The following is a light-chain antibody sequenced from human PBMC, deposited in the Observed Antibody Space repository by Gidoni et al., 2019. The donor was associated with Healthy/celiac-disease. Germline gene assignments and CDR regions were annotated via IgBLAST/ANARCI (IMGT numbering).Light chain of an antibody. V-gene: IGKV2-28*01. CDR3: RQALQTPRT. Sequence: DIVMTQSPLSLPVTPGEPAPISCRSSQSLLHSNGYNYLDWYLQKPGQSPQLLIYLGSNRASGVPDRCSGSGSGTDFTLKISRVEAEDVGVYYCRQALQTPRTFGQGTKVEIK. J-gene: IGKJ1*01. CDR2: LGS. CDR1: QSLLHSNGYNY.